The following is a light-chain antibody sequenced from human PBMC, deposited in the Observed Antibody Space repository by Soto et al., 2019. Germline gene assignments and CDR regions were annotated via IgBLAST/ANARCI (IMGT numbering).Light chain of an antibody. J-gene: IGLJ1*01. CDR1: SSDVGNYDY. Sequence: QSALTQPASVSGSPGQSITISCAGTSSDVGNYDYVSWYQHHPGKAPKLLLYEVSHRPSGVSNRFSGSKSGNTATLTISGLQTEDEADYYCDSYRGSHTQVFGTGTKLTVL. CDR3: DSYRGSHTQV. V-gene: IGLV2-14*01. CDR2: EVS.